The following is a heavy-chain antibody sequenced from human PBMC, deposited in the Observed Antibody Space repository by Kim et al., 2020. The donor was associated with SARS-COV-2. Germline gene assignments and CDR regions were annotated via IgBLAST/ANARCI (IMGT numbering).Heavy chain of an antibody. Sequence: LSLTCAASGFTFSSYGMHWVRQAPGKGLEWVAVISYDGSNKYYADSVKGRFTISRDNSKNTLYLQMNSLRAEDTAVYYCAKAPSYSSGWPLYYYYYGMDVWGQGTTVTVSS. CDR2: ISYDGSNK. J-gene: IGHJ6*02. D-gene: IGHD6-19*01. V-gene: IGHV3-30*18. CDR1: GFTFSSYG. CDR3: AKAPSYSSGWPLYYYYYGMDV.